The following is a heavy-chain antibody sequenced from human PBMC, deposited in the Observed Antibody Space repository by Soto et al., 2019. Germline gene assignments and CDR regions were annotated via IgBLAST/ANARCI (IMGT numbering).Heavy chain of an antibody. CDR3: ARSRCTNGVCYSLSPGLDV. J-gene: IGHJ6*02. D-gene: IGHD2-8*01. Sequence: GXSVKVSCKASGGTFSSDAISWVRQAPGHGLEWMGGIITIFNTANYAQVFHGRVTITADESTSTAYMELSSLRSEDTAVYYCARSRCTNGVCYSLSPGLDVWGPGTTVTASS. CDR2: IITIFNTA. V-gene: IGHV1-69*13. CDR1: GGTFSSDA.